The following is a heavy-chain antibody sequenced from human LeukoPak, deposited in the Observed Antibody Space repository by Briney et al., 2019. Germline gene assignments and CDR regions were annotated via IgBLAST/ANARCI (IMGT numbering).Heavy chain of an antibody. D-gene: IGHD3-3*01. CDR1: GGSISSYY. CDR3: ASGNDFWSGYNAFDI. Sequence: SETLSLTCTVSGGSISSYYWSWIRQPPGKGLEWIGYIYYSGSTNYNPSLKSQVTISVDTSKNQFSLKLSSVTAADTAVYYCASGNDFWSGYNAFDIWGQGTMVTVSS. J-gene: IGHJ3*02. CDR2: IYYSGST. V-gene: IGHV4-59*01.